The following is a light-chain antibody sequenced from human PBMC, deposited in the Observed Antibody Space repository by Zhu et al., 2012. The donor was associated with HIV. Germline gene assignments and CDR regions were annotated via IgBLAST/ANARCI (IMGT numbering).Light chain of an antibody. CDR1: QSVYKW. J-gene: IGKJ2*01. CDR3: QQYYTPSYT. Sequence: DIQMIQSPSTLSASVGDRVTITCRASQSVYKWLAWYQQKPEKAPKLLIYEASSLETGVPSRFSGSGSGTEFTLTISSLQPDDFATYSCQQYYTPSYTFGQGTKLQIK. CDR2: EAS. V-gene: IGKV1-5*03.